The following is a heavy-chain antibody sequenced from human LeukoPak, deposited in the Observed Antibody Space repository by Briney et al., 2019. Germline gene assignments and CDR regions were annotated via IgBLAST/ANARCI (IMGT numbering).Heavy chain of an antibody. J-gene: IGHJ3*01. CDR2: INPSGGSP. V-gene: IGHV1-46*01. CDR3: AREGGTTLGAFDF. Sequence: GASVKVSCKTSGYTFTKNYIHWVRRAPGQGLEWMAIINPSGGSPDYAQKFQGRVTMTRDTSTTTVHMELSSLRSEDTAVYYCAREGGTTLGAFDFWGQGTMVTVSS. CDR1: GYTFTKNY. D-gene: IGHD1-1*01.